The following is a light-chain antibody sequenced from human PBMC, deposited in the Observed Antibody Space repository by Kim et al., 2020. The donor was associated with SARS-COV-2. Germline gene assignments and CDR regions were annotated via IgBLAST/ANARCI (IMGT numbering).Light chain of an antibody. Sequence: SYELTQPPSVSVSPGQTASITCSGDKLGDKYACWYQQKPGQSPVLVIYQDTKRPSGIPERFSGSNSGNTATLTISGTQAMDEADYYCQAWDSSYVVFGGGTQRTVL. V-gene: IGLV3-1*01. J-gene: IGLJ2*01. CDR3: QAWDSSYVV. CDR1: KLGDKY. CDR2: QDT.